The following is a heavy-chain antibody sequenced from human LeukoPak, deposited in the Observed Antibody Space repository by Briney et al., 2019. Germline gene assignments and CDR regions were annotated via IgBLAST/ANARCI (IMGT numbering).Heavy chain of an antibody. Sequence: KPGGSLRLSCAASGFTFSSYWIGWVRQMPGKGLEWMGIIYPGDSDTRYSPSFQGQVTISADKSISTAYLQWSSLKASDTAMYYCARHEAVAGTSSDYWGQGTLVTVSS. CDR1: GFTFSSYW. D-gene: IGHD6-19*01. V-gene: IGHV5-51*01. CDR3: ARHEAVAGTSSDY. J-gene: IGHJ4*02. CDR2: IYPGDSDT.